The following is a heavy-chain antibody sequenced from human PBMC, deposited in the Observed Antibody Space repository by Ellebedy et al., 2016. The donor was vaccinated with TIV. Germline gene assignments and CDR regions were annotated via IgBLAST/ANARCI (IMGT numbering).Heavy chain of an antibody. CDR2: ISSSSSTI. Sequence: GESLKISCAGSSFIFNNFNINWVRRAPGKGLEWISSISSSSSTIHYADSVKGRFIISRDNAKSSLFLQMSSLRVEDTGEYYCARGAKNSATGVWKYGMDVWGQGTTVIVSS. CDR3: ARGAKNSATGVWKYGMDV. V-gene: IGHV3-48*04. J-gene: IGHJ6*02. CDR1: SFIFNNFN. D-gene: IGHD1-26*01.